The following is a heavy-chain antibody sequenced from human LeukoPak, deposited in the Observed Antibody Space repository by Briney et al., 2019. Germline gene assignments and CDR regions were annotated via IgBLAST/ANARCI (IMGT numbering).Heavy chain of an antibody. D-gene: IGHD3-10*02. CDR2: INHSGST. V-gene: IGHV4-39*07. J-gene: IGHJ3*02. Sequence: PSETLPLTCNVSSGSITTSSHYWGWIRQSPGKKLEWIGEINHSGSTNYNPSLKSRVTISVDTSKNQFSLKLSSVTAADTAVYYCASSYVGDAFDIWGQGTMVTVSS. CDR1: SGSITTSSHY. CDR3: ASSYVGDAFDI.